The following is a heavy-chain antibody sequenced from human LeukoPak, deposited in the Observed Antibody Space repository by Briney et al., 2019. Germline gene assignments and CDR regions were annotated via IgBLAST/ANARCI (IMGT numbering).Heavy chain of an antibody. D-gene: IGHD6-13*01. CDR3: ARDISTSWYGFDY. J-gene: IGHJ4*02. CDR2: IYYSGST. Sequence: SETLSLTCTVSGGSISSYYWSWIRQPPGKGLEWIGYIYYSGSTNYNPSLKSRVTISVDTSKNQFSLKLKSVTAADTAVYYCARDISTSWYGFDYWGQGTLVTVSS. CDR1: GGSISSYY. V-gene: IGHV4-59*12.